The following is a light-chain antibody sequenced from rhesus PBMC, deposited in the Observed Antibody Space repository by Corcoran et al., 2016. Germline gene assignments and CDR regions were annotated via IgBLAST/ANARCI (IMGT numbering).Light chain of an antibody. CDR2: RAS. Sequence: DIQMTQSPSSLSASVGDRVTITCRASQGISNWLAWYKQKPGKAPKLLIYRASNLETGVPSRFSGSGSGTDFTLTISSLQPEDIATYYCQQHDNSPPTFGQGTKVEIK. J-gene: IGKJ1*01. CDR3: QQHDNSPPT. V-gene: IGKV1-69*01. CDR1: QGISNW.